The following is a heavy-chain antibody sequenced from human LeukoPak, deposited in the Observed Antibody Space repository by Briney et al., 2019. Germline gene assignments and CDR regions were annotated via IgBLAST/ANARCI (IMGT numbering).Heavy chain of an antibody. CDR2: IYSTGST. Sequence: PSETLSLTCTVSGGSISSYYWSWIRQPAGEGLEWIGHIYSTGSTNYNPSLKSRVTLSVDRSKNLFSLRLRSVTAADTAVYFCARGRVSSSTWYSTYYYYFYMDVWGKGTTVTVSS. CDR1: GGSISSYY. J-gene: IGHJ6*03. CDR3: ARGRVSSSTWYSTYYYYFYMDV. V-gene: IGHV4-4*07. D-gene: IGHD1-1*01.